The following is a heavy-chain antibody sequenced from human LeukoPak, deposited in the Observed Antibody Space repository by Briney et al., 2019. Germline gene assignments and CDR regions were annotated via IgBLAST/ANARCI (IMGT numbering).Heavy chain of an antibody. V-gene: IGHV4-38-2*01. CDR2: IYHSGSP. D-gene: IGHD6-13*01. J-gene: IGHJ4*02. Sequence: SEPLSLTCAVCVYCISRGYDLGWIRQPPGEGLEWIGSIYHSGSPYHNPSLKTRVTISVDTSKNQFSLKLSSVTATDTAVYYCARPGQGQLGQRGFDYWGQGTLVTVSS. CDR1: VYCISRGYD. CDR3: ARPGQGQLGQRGFDY.